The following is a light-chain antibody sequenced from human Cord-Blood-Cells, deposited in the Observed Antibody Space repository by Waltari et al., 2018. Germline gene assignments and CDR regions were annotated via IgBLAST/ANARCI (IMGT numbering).Light chain of an antibody. CDR2: DVS. Sequence: QSALTQPRSVSGSPGQSVTISCTGTSRDVGGYNPVSWYQQHPGKAPKPMIYDVSKRPSGVPDRFSGSKSGNTASLTISGLQAEDEADYYCCSYAGSYTLVFGGGTKLTVL. CDR1: SRDVGGYNP. V-gene: IGLV2-11*01. J-gene: IGLJ3*02. CDR3: CSYAGSYTLV.